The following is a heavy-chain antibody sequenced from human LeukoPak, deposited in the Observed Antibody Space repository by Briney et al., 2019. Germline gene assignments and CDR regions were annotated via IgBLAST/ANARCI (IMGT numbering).Heavy chain of an antibody. CDR2: FDPEDNET. CDR3: VALPSH. D-gene: IGHD2-2*01. J-gene: IGHJ4*02. Sequence: GASVKVSCKVSGYSLTKLSLHWVRQAPGKGLEWMGGFDPEDNETLSSEKFQGRVIITEDTSTDSSNMELRNLRIDDTAIYYCVALPSHWGQGTLVTVSS. CDR1: GYSLTKLS. V-gene: IGHV1-24*01.